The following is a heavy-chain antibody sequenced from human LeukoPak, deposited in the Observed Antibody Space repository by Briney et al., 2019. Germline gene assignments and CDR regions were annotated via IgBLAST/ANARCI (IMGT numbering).Heavy chain of an antibody. D-gene: IGHD2-2*02. CDR2: INPNSGGT. V-gene: IGHV1-2*02. J-gene: IGHJ6*03. Sequence: WASVKVSCKASGYTFTGYYMHWVRQAPGQGLEWMGWINPNSGGTNYAQKFQGRVTMTRDTSISTAYMELSRLRSEDTAVYYCARVAAEVVGVPGAIGFGWLRRDYYYMDVWGKGTPVTVSS. CDR3: ARVAAEVVGVPGAIGFGWLRRDYYYMDV. CDR1: GYTFTGYY.